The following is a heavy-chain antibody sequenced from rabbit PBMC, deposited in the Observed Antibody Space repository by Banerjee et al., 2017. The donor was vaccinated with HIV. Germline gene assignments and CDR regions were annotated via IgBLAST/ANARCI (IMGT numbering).Heavy chain of an antibody. J-gene: IGHJ4*01. CDR3: ARAHYDGGLGGNYNL. V-gene: IGHV1S45*01. Sequence: QEQLEESGGDLVKPEGSLTLTCTASGFSFNNTYWIYWVRQAPGKGLEWIACIYVGSGGTTYYASWAKGRFTISRSTSLNTVTLQMTSLTAADTATYFCARAHYDGGLGGNYNLWGPGTLVTVS. CDR1: GFSFNNTYW. D-gene: IGHD1-1*01. CDR2: IYVGSGGTT.